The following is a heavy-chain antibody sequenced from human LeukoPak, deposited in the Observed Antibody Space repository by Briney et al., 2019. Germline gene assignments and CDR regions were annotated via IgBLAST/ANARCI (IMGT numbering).Heavy chain of an antibody. J-gene: IGHJ4*02. D-gene: IGHD3-22*01. CDR3: ARDLATTGVDSSGYYYDY. CDR2: IYSGGST. Sequence: GGSLRLSCAASGFTFSNAWMSWVRQAPGKGLEWVSVIYSGGSTYYADSVKGRFTISRDNSKNTLYLQMNSLRAEDTAVYYCARDLATTGVDSSGYYYDYWGQGTLVTVSS. V-gene: IGHV3-66*01. CDR1: GFTFSNAW.